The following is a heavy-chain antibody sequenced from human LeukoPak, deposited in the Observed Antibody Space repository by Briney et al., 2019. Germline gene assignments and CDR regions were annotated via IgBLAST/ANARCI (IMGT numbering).Heavy chain of an antibody. D-gene: IGHD2-21*02. V-gene: IGHV3-7*01. CDR2: INQDGSET. CDR1: GFIFSNSW. Sequence: GGSLRLSCAVSGFIFSNSWMNWVRQAPGKGLEWVASINQDGSETNYVDSVKGRFTISRDNSKNSLSLQMNSLRVEDTAVYYCSTYPRLGGGDTAFVSWGQGTLVTVSS. J-gene: IGHJ4*02. CDR3: STYPRLGGGDTAFVS.